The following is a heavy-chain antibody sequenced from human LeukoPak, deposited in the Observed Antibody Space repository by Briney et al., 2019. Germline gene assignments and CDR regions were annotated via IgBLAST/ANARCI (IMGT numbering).Heavy chain of an antibody. CDR2: IYHSGST. V-gene: IGHV4-4*03. D-gene: IGHD2-21*02. Sequence: PGTLSLTCAVSGCTISSSTWWCWVRHPPGKGLEVGVVIYHSGSTKYNPSLKGRGTISVDKSKNQFSLKLSSVTAADTAVYYCARDPGYCYGLRYWYFDLWGRGTLVTVSS. J-gene: IGHJ2*01. CDR3: ARDPGYCYGLRYWYFDL. CDR1: GCTISSSTW.